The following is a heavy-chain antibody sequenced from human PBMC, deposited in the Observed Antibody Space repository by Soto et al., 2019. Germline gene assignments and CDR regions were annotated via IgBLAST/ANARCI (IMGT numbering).Heavy chain of an antibody. D-gene: IGHD3-10*01. CDR3: ARNYHGQGV. CDR2: INAGNGNT. CDR1: GYTFTMYE. J-gene: IGHJ6*04. V-gene: IGHV1-3*01. Sequence: QVQLVQSGAEVKKPGASVKVSCKASGYTFTMYEIYWVRQAPGQKLEWMGWINAGNGNTKYSQKFQGRVTITRDTSASTAYMELSGLTSEDTAVYYCARNYHGQGVWGKGTTVTVSS.